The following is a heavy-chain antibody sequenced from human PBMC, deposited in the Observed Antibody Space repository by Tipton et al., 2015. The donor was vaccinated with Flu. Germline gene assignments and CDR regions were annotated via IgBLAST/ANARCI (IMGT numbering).Heavy chain of an antibody. CDR3: VRGALSGGWSFDY. J-gene: IGHJ4*02. D-gene: IGHD6-19*01. V-gene: IGHV4-34*01. Sequence: TLSLTCAVYGGSFSNYNWHWIRQPPGKGLEWVGEIFHSESSNYNPSLKSRVTISLDTSKNQFSLKLSSVTAADTAVYYCVRGALSGGWSFDYWGQGILVSVSS. CDR2: IFHSESS. CDR1: GGSFSNYN.